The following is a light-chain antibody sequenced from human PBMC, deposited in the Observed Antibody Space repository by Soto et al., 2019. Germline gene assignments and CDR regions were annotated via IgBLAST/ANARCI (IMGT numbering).Light chain of an antibody. J-gene: IGKJ2*01. CDR1: QDISNT. V-gene: IGKV1-13*02. CDR3: QQHDSYPRT. Sequence: AIQLTQSPSSLSASVGDRVTITCRASQDISNTLAWYQRKPGKAPKVLIYGVFTLESGVPSRFSGSRSGTDFTLTISSLQPEDFASYYCQQHDSYPRTFGQGTKLEIK. CDR2: GVF.